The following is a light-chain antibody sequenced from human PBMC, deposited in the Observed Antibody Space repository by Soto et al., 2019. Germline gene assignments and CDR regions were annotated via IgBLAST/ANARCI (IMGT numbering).Light chain of an antibody. V-gene: IGLV2-14*01. CDR1: SSDVGFYNY. Sequence: QSALAQPASVSGSPGQSIAISCTGSSSDVGFYNYVSWYQQHPGKVPKLIIYEVTNRPSGVSNRFSGSKSGNTASLTISGLQAEDEANYYCCLYTTSSTRVFGSGTKVTVL. J-gene: IGLJ1*01. CDR3: CLYTTSSTRV. CDR2: EVT.